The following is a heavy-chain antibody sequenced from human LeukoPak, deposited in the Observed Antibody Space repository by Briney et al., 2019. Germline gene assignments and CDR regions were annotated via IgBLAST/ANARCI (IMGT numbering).Heavy chain of an antibody. CDR2: IYYSGST. V-gene: IGHV4-39*01. J-gene: IGHJ4*02. CDR1: GGSISSSSYY. Sequence: PSETLSLTCTVSGGSISSSSYYWGWIRQPPGKGLEWIASIYYSGSTYYSPSLKSRVTISVDTSKNQFSLKLSSVTAADTAVYYCASKPDGYYIDYWGQGTLVTVSS. CDR3: ASKPDGYYIDY.